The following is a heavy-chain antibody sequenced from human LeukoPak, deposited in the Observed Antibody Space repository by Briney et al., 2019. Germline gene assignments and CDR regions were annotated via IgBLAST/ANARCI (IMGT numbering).Heavy chain of an antibody. CDR2: ISYDGSNK. CDR3: AEDTNPDILTGSSFDYFDY. J-gene: IGHJ4*02. V-gene: IGHV3-30*18. Sequence: GGSLRLSCAASGFTFSSYGMHWVRQAPGKGLEWVAVISYDGSNKYYADSVKGRFTISRDNSKNTLYLQMNSLRAEDTAVYYCAEDTNPDILTGSSFDYFDYWGQGTLVTVSS. D-gene: IGHD3-9*01. CDR1: GFTFSSYG.